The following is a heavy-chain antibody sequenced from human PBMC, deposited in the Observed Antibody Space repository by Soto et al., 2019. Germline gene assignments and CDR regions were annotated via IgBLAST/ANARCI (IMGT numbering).Heavy chain of an antibody. Sequence: QVQLVESGGGVVQPGRSLRLSCAASGFTFSRYGMHWVRQAPGKGLEWVAVIWYDGSNRYYADSVKGRFTISKDDSKNALYVQMNSLRAEDTAVYYCARAADKATVTRGAMDVWGQGTTVIVSS. V-gene: IGHV3-33*01. CDR3: ARAADKATVTRGAMDV. CDR1: GFTFSRYG. CDR2: IWYDGSNR. J-gene: IGHJ6*02. D-gene: IGHD4-17*01.